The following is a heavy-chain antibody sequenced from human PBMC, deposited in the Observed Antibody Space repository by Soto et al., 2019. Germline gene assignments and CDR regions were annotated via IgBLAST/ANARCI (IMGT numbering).Heavy chain of an antibody. J-gene: IGHJ6*02. CDR3: ARVLYDFWSGYTAYYYYYGMDV. D-gene: IGHD3-3*01. CDR1: VFTVSNYG. CDR2: ISSSSSYI. Sequence: GSLRLSCTASVFTVSNYGMHWVRQAPGKGLEWVSSISSSSSYIYYADSVKGRFTISRDNAKNSLYLQMNSLRAEDTAVYYCARVLYDFWSGYTAYYYYYGMDVWGQGTTVTVSS. V-gene: IGHV3-21*01.